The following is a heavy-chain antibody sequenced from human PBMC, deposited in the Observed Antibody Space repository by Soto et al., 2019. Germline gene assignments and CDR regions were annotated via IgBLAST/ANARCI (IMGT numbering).Heavy chain of an antibody. V-gene: IGHV1-69*13. CDR1: GGTFSSYA. Sequence: ASVKVSCKASGGTFSSYAISWVRQAPGQGLEWMGGIIPIFGTANYAQKFQGSVTITADESTSTAYMELSSLRSEDTAVYYCARDREYGANSVFDYWGQGTLVTVSS. J-gene: IGHJ4*02. CDR3: ARDREYGANSVFDY. CDR2: IIPIFGTA. D-gene: IGHD4-17*01.